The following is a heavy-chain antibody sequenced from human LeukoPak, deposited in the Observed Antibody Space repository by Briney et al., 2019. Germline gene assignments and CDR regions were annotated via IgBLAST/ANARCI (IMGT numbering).Heavy chain of an antibody. J-gene: IGHJ5*02. D-gene: IGHD2-21*01. CDR2: ISSFSGTI. V-gene: IGHV3-48*01. Sequence: HSGGSLRLSCVASGITFSSYSMNWVRQAPGKGLEWVSYISSFSGTINYADSVKGRFTISRDNAKNSLYLQMNSLRAEDTAVYYCAREASTEAIHAFDPWGQGTLVTVSA. CDR1: GITFSSYS. CDR3: AREASTEAIHAFDP.